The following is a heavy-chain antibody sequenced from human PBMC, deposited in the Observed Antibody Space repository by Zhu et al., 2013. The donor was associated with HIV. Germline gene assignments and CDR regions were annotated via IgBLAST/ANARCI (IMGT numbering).Heavy chain of an antibody. Sequence: QVQLQESGPRLVKPSETLSLTCTVSGGSISSSSSHWGWIRQPPEKGLEWIGSISNSGGTAYNPSLKSRLTISVDTSKNRLSLKLTSVTAADTAVYYCASDGGSGGNADYWGQGTLVTRLL. J-gene: IGHJ4*02. CDR1: GGSISSSSSH. D-gene: IGHD6-19*01. CDR2: ISNSGGT. V-gene: IGHV4-39*07. CDR3: ASDGGSGGNADY.